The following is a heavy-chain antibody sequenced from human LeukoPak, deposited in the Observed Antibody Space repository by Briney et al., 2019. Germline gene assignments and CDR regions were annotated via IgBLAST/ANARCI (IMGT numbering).Heavy chain of an antibody. V-gene: IGHV3-7*05. J-gene: IGHJ4*02. D-gene: IGHD3-3*01. CDR1: GITFSSHW. Sequence: GSLRLSCAASGITFSSHWVSWVRQAPGKGLEWVANIKQDGSEKYYVDSVKGRFTISRDNAKNSLYLQMNSLRAEDTAVYYCARDGSETYYDFWSGYPPAGYYDYWGQGTLVTVSS. CDR3: ARDGSETYYDFWSGYPPAGYYDY. CDR2: IKQDGSEK.